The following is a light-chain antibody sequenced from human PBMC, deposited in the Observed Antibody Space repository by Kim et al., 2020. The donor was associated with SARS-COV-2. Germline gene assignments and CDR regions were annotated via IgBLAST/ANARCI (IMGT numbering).Light chain of an antibody. V-gene: IGKV3-20*01. Sequence: LAPGERATLSCRASQSVSSSYLAWYQQKPGQAPRLLIHAASSRATGIPDRFSGRGSGTDFPLTISRLEHEDFAVYYCQHYGSSLYTFGQGTKLEI. CDR2: AAS. CDR3: QHYGSSLYT. CDR1: QSVSSSY. J-gene: IGKJ2*01.